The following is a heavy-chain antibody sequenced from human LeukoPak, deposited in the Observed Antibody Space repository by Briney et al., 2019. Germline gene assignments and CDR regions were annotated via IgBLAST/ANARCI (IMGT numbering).Heavy chain of an antibody. CDR3: ARTGIAARYISYYYMDV. CDR2: IYTSGSI. Sequence: SETLSLTCTVSGGSISSGSYYWSWIRQPAGKGLEWIGRIYTSGSINYKPSLKSRVTISVDTSKNQFSLKLSSVTAADTAVYYCARTGIAARYISYYYMDVWGKGTTVTVSS. D-gene: IGHD6-6*01. J-gene: IGHJ6*03. CDR1: GGSISSGSYY. V-gene: IGHV4-61*02.